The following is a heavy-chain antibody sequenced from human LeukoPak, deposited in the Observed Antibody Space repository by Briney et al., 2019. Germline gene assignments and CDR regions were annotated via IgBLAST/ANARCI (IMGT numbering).Heavy chain of an antibody. V-gene: IGHV1-8*03. CDR3: ARAGATSSYYFDY. J-gene: IGHJ4*02. D-gene: IGHD1-26*01. CDR1: GYTFTSYD. Sequence: ASVKVSCKASGYTFTSYDINWVRQATGQGLEWMGWMNPNSGNTGYAQKFQGRVTITRNTSISTAYMELSSPRSEDTAVYYCARAGATSSYYFDYWGQGTLVTVSS. CDR2: MNPNSGNT.